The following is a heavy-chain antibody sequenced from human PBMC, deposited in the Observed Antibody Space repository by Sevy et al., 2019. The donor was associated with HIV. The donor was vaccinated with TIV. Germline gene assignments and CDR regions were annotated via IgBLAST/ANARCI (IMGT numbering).Heavy chain of an antibody. CDR1: GFTFGDYA. J-gene: IGHJ4*02. CDR2: IRTTASGGTT. V-gene: IGHV3-49*03. CDR3: TRSFSVTWYPHS. D-gene: IGHD6-13*01. Sequence: GGSLRLSCTTSGFTFGDYAMGWFRQAPGKGLEWVGFIRTTASGGTTDYAASVKGTFIISRDDSKSIANLQMNSLKTEDTAVYYCTRSFSVTWYPHSWGQGTLFTVSS.